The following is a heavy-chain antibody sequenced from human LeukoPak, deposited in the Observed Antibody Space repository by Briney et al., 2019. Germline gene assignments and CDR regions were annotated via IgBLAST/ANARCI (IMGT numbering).Heavy chain of an antibody. CDR1: GFTVSSNY. V-gene: IGHV3-53*01. Sequence: GGSLRLSFAASGFTVSSNYMSWVRQAPGKGLEWVSVIYSGGSTYYADSVKGRFTISRDNSKNTLYLQMNSLRAEDTAVYYCAREWRTVDAFHIWRQGTMVTVSS. CDR2: IYSGGST. D-gene: IGHD3-3*01. J-gene: IGHJ3*02. CDR3: AREWRTVDAFHI.